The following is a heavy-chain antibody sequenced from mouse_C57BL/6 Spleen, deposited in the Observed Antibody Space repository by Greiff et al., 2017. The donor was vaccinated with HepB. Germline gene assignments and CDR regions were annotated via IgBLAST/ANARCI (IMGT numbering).Heavy chain of an antibody. CDR2: MSSGSSTI. CDR1: GGDLRDGG. Sequence: EGKRGEGGGGGGKKGGGWKREGAGEGGDLRDGGRSWGGQEPEEGLGCGAEMSSGSSTIYYADTVKGRFTISRDNAKNTLFLQMTSLRSEDTAMYYCARPGLGPFDYWGQGTTLTVSS. J-gene: IGHJ2*01. V-gene: IGHV5-17*01. CDR3: ARPGLGPFDY. D-gene: IGHD4-1*01.